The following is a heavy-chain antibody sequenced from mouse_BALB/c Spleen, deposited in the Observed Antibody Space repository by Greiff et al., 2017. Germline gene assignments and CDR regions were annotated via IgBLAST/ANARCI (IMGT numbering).Heavy chain of an antibody. CDR3: AGQDDDHRGLDY. CDR1: GFTFSSYG. J-gene: IGHJ3*01. Sequence: EVKVVESGGDLVKPGGSLKLSCAASGFTFSSYGMSWVRQTPDKRLEWVATISSGGSYTYYPDSVKGRFTISRDNAKNTLYLQMSSLKSEDTAMYTYAGQDDDHRGLDYWGQGTLVTVSA. V-gene: IGHV5-6*01. CDR2: ISSGGSYT. D-gene: IGHD2-3*01.